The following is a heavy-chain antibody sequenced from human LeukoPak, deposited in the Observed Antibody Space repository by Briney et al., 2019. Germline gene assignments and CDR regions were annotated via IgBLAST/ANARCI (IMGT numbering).Heavy chain of an antibody. CDR2: IIPIFGTA. D-gene: IGHD6-19*01. J-gene: IGHJ4*02. Sequence: SVKVSCKASGGTFSSYAISWVRQAPGQGLEWMGGIIPIFGTANYAQKFQGRVTITADESTSTAYMELSSLRSEDTAVYYCARDGSEYSSGYFDYWGQGTLVTVSS. CDR1: GGTFSSYA. CDR3: ARDGSEYSSGYFDY. V-gene: IGHV1-69*13.